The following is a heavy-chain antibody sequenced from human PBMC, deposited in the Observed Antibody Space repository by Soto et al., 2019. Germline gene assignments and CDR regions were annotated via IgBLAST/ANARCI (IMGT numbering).Heavy chain of an antibody. CDR1: GYTFTTYA. CDR3: AGDCITTSCYSGYYYYGMDV. Sequence: ASGKVSWKASGYTFTTYAVHWVGQAPGKRAEWMGWFNAGNGNTKYSQKFQGRVTMTMDTSATTAYMELSSLRSEDTAVYYCAGDCITTSCYSGYYYYGMDVWGQGTTVTVSS. D-gene: IGHD2-2*01. J-gene: IGHJ6*02. V-gene: IGHV1-3*01. CDR2: FNAGNGNT.